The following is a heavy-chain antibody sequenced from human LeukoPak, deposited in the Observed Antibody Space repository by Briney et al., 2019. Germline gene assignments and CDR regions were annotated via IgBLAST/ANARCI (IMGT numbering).Heavy chain of an antibody. V-gene: IGHV3-23*05. CDR2: IGSDNKP. J-gene: IGHJ5*02. CDR1: GFIFSAYA. Sequence: GGSLRLSCEASGFIFSAYAMTWVRQAPGKGLEWVSSIGSDNKPHYSESVKGRFSISRDNSKSMLFLQLNSLRAEDTAVYYCARSRGMVPGASGQGTLVTVSS. D-gene: IGHD2-2*01. CDR3: ARSRGMVPGA.